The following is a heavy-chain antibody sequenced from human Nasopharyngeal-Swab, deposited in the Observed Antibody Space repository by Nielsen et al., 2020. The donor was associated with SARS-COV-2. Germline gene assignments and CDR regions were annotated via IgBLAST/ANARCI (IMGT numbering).Heavy chain of an antibody. J-gene: IGHJ5*02. CDR3: ARGSCTNGLCYRRRGFDP. D-gene: IGHD2-8*01. CDR2: INHSGST. CDR1: GGPFSGYY. V-gene: IGHV4-34*01. Sequence: CAVYGGPFSGYYWTWIRQPPGKGLEWIGEINHSGSTNYNPSLKSRVTISVDTSKNQFSLKLTSVTAADTAVYYCARGSCTNGLCYRRRGFDPWGQGTLVTVSS.